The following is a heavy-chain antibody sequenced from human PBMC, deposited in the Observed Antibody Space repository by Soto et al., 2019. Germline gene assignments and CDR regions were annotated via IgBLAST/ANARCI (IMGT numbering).Heavy chain of an antibody. CDR3: ARATGWSNWFDP. J-gene: IGHJ5*02. CDR2: IFTTGST. CDR1: GASLSSRDYY. Sequence: SETLSLTCTVSGASLSSRDYYWAWVRQTPGKGLEWIGSIFTTGSTYYNPSLKSGVSISLDISENHFSLRLTSVTAADTGIYYCARATGWSNWFDPWGQGTLVTSPQ. D-gene: IGHD6-19*01. V-gene: IGHV4-39*02.